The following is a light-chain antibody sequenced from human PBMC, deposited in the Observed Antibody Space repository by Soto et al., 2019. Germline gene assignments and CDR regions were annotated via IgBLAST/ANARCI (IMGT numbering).Light chain of an antibody. CDR2: SNN. V-gene: IGLV1-44*01. J-gene: IGLJ1*01. CDR3: AAWDDSLNGYG. CDR1: SSNIGSTT. Sequence: QSVLAQPPSASGTPGQRVTISCSGSSSNIGSTTVNWYQQLPGAAPKLLIYSNNQRPSGVPDRFSGSKSDTSASLAISGLQSEDEADYYCAAWDDSLNGYGFGSGTKVTVL.